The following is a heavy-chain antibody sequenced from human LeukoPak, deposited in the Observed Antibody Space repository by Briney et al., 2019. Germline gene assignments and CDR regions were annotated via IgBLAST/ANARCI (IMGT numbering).Heavy chain of an antibody. Sequence: SETLSLACAVYGGSFSGYYWSWIRQPPGKGLEWIGEINQSGSTNYNPSLKSRVTISVDTSKNQVSLKLSSVTLADTAVYFCARQPPDTASFDYWGQGALVTVSS. CDR2: INQSGST. J-gene: IGHJ4*02. CDR3: ARQPPDTASFDY. D-gene: IGHD3-22*01. CDR1: GGSFSGYY. V-gene: IGHV4-34*01.